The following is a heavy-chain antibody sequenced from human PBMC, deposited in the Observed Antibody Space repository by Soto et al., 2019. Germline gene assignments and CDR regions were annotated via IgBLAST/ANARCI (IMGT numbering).Heavy chain of an antibody. J-gene: IGHJ3*02. CDR1: GFSLSTSGMR. D-gene: IGHD2-21*02. V-gene: IGHV2-70*04. Sequence: SGPTLVNPTQTLTLTCTFSGFSLSTSGMRVSWIRQPPGKALEWLARIDWDDDKFYSTSLKTRLTISKDTSKNQVVLTMTNMDPVDTATYYCAREEVTGAAFDIWGQGTMVTVSS. CDR3: AREEVTGAAFDI. CDR2: IDWDDDK.